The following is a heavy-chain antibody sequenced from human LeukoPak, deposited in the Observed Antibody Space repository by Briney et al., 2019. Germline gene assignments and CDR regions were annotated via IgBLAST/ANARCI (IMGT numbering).Heavy chain of an antibody. CDR3: ARTLDYNGSGRTTQYLFDY. CDR2: ISSSSSYI. Sequence: GGSLRLSCAASGFTFSSYSMNWVRQAPGKGLEWVSSISSSSSYIYYADSVKGRFTISRDNAKNSLYLQMNSLRAEDTAVYYCARTLDYNGSGRTTQYLFDYWGQGTLVTVSS. J-gene: IGHJ4*02. V-gene: IGHV3-21*01. D-gene: IGHD3-10*01. CDR1: GFTFSSYS.